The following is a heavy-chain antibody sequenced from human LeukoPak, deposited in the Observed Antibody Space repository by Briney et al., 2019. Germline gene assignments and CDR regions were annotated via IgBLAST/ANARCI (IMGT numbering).Heavy chain of an antibody. CDR1: GGTFSSYA. CDR2: IIPIFGTA. Sequence: SVKVSCKASGGTFSSYAISWVRQAPGQGLEWMGGIIPIFGTANYAQKFQGRVTITADESTGTAYMELSSLRSEDTAVYYCARSGVPAAIYNWFDPWGQGTLVTVSS. D-gene: IGHD2-2*02. V-gene: IGHV1-69*13. J-gene: IGHJ5*02. CDR3: ARSGVPAAIYNWFDP.